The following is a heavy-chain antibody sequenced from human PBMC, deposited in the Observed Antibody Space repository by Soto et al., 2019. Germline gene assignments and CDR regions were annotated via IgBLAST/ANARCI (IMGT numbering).Heavy chain of an antibody. CDR2: ISVSGGST. CDR1: GFTFSSYT. J-gene: IGHJ4*02. V-gene: IGHV3-23*01. Sequence: XGSLRLSSAASGFTFSSYTMSWVRQAPGKGLDWVSAISVSGGSTYYADSVKGRFTISRDNSKNTLYLQMNSLRAEDTAVYYCAQSTIVVAPKYFDDWGQGTLVTVSS. D-gene: IGHD2-15*01. CDR3: AQSTIVVAPKYFDD.